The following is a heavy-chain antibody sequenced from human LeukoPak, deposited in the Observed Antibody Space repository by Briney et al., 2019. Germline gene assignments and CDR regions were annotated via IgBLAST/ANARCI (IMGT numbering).Heavy chain of an antibody. CDR1: GFTFSSYG. V-gene: IGHV3-30*02. CDR2: IRYDGNKK. J-gene: IGHJ4*02. Sequence: GGSLRLSCAASGFTFSSYGMHWVRQAPGKGLEWVAFIRYDGNKKYYADSVKGRFTISRDNSKNTLYQQMNSLRAEDTAVYFCAKGEYGSGSFFDYWGQGTLVIVSS. D-gene: IGHD3-10*01. CDR3: AKGEYGSGSFFDY.